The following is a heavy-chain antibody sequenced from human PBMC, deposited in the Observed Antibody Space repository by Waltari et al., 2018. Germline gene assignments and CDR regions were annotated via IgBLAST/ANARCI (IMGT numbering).Heavy chain of an antibody. D-gene: IGHD3-3*01. Sequence: QVQLQQWGAGLLKPSETLSLTCAVYGVSFSGYYWSWIRQPPGKGLDWIGEINHSGSTNYNPSLKSRVTISVDTSKNQFSLKLSSVTAADTAVYYCARREGSITIIGVVGRRRFWFDPWGQGTLVTVSS. V-gene: IGHV4-34*01. J-gene: IGHJ5*02. CDR2: INHSGST. CDR3: ARREGSITIIGVVGRRRFWFDP. CDR1: GVSFSGYY.